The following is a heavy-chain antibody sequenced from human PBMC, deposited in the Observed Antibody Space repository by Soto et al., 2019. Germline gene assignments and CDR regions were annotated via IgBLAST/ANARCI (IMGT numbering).Heavy chain of an antibody. V-gene: IGHV3-72*01. D-gene: IGHD6-19*01. J-gene: IGHJ6*02. Sequence: EVQLVESGGGLVQPGGSLRLSCAASGLIFRDYHMDWVRQAPGKGLEWVGRIRRKANSYTTGYAASVKGRFTISRDDSKNSLYLQMNSLKSEDTAVYYCAMLGGWSGGSSGMDVWGQGTTVTVSS. CDR3: AMLGGWSGGSSGMDV. CDR1: GLIFRDYH. CDR2: IRRKANSYTT.